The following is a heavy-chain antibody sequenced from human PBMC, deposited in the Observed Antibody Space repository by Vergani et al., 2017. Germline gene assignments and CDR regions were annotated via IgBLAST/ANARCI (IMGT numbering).Heavy chain of an antibody. Sequence: QVQLVESGGGVVQPGRSLRLSCAASGFTFSSYAMHWVRQAPGKGLEWVAVISYDGSNKYYADSVKGRFTISRDNSKNTLYLQMNSLRAEDPAVYYCASLPFGGNSLSHYMDVWGKGTTVTVSS. D-gene: IGHD4-23*01. V-gene: IGHV3-30*04. J-gene: IGHJ6*03. CDR1: GFTFSSYA. CDR3: ASLPFGGNSLSHYMDV. CDR2: ISYDGSNK.